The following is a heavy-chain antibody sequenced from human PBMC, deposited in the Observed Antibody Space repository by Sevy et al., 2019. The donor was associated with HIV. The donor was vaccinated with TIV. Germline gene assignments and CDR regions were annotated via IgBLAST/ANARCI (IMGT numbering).Heavy chain of an antibody. D-gene: IGHD6-6*01. J-gene: IGHJ4*02. CDR3: VRQDLATAAPRPY. CDR1: GEPFSGYY. Sequence: SETLSLTCTVHGEPFSGYYWSWIRQPPGKGLEWIGEINHSGITHYNPSLKSRVTLSVDTSKNHFSLKLSSVTAADTAVYYCVRQDLATAAPRPYWGQGSLVTDSS. CDR2: INHSGIT. V-gene: IGHV4-34*01.